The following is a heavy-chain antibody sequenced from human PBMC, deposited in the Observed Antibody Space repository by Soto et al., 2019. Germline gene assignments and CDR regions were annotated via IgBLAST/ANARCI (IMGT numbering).Heavy chain of an antibody. CDR3: AHAYGGRSLY. CDR1: GFSLNTDRVG. J-gene: IGHJ4*02. V-gene: IGHV2-5*02. Sequence: QITLKESGPTLVKPTQTLTLTCTFSGFSLNTDRVGVGWIRQPPGEALEWLAVIYWDDTKTYRPSLESRLTITKDTSKNQVALTMTNMDSVDTATYYCAHAYGGRSLYWGQGTLVTVSS. D-gene: IGHD1-26*01. CDR2: IYWDDTK.